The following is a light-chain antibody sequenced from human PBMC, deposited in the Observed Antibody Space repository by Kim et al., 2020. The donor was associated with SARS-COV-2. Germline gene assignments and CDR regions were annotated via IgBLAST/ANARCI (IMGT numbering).Light chain of an antibody. V-gene: IGLV1-51*01. Sequence: KVTIPGPGSSPNNGNNYVACNQQPPGTAPKLLIYDNNKRPSGIPGRFSGSKSGTSDTLGITGLQTGDEADYYCGTWDTSLSAGVFGGGTQLTVL. J-gene: IGLJ3*02. CDR2: DNN. CDR3: GTWDTSLSAGV. CDR1: SPNNGNNY.